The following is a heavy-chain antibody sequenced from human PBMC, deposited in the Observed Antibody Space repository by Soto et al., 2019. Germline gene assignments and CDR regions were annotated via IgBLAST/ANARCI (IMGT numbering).Heavy chain of an antibody. CDR3: ARVTTFYDILTSSYALNYFDY. CDR1: GFSVTSNY. J-gene: IGHJ4*02. Sequence: LRLSCAASGFSVTSNYMTWVRQAPGEGLECVSVIYAGGNTYYPDSVKGRFTISSDNSKNTLFLQMNNLRAEDTAVYYCARVTTFYDILTSSYALNYFDYWGQGTRVTVSS. D-gene: IGHD3-9*01. V-gene: IGHV3-53*01. CDR2: IYAGGNT.